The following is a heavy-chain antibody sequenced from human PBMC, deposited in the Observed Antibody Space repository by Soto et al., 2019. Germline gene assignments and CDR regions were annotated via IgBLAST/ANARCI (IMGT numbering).Heavy chain of an antibody. V-gene: IGHV5-10-1*01. CDR3: AHTLLPSGSCFFSCFDP. J-gene: IGHJ5*02. D-gene: IGHD1-26*01. CDR2: IDPTDSDT. Sequence: GESLKISCKASGYRFTRKWISWVRQMPGKGLEWMGRIDPTDSDTNYSPSFQGHVTISVDKSSSTAYLQWSSLKASDTAMYYCAHTLLPSGSCFFSCFDPWGQGTLVTVSS. CDR1: GYRFTRKW.